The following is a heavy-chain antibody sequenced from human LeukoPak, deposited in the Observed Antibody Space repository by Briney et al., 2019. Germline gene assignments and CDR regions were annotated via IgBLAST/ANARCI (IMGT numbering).Heavy chain of an antibody. Sequence: GASAKVSCKASGGTFSSYAISWVQQAPGQGLEWMGGIIPIFGTANYAQKFQGRVTITADESTSTAYMELSSLRSEDTAVYYCARDVVPAAIVNWFDPWGQGTLVTVSS. CDR3: ARDVVPAAIVNWFDP. V-gene: IGHV1-69*13. CDR2: IIPIFGTA. D-gene: IGHD2-2*01. J-gene: IGHJ5*02. CDR1: GGTFSSYA.